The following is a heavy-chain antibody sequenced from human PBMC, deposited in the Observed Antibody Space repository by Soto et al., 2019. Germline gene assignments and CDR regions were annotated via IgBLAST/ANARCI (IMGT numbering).Heavy chain of an antibody. CDR3: ARDAVSLGQLLLGYGMDV. D-gene: IGHD2-2*01. CDR2: INPNSGGT. Sequence: ASVKVSCKASGYTFTGYYMHWVRQAPGQGLEWMGWINPNSGGTNYAQKFQGWVTMTRDTSISTAYMELSRLRSDDTAVYYCARDAVSLGQLLLGYGMDVWGQGTTVTVSS. V-gene: IGHV1-2*04. CDR1: GYTFTGYY. J-gene: IGHJ6*02.